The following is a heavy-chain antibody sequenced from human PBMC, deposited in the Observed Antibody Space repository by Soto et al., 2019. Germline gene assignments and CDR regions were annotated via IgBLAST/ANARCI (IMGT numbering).Heavy chain of an antibody. CDR2: INSDGSSK. V-gene: IGHV3-74*01. CDR3: ARAGYCSGGSCYFYYYYYYGMDV. CDR1: GFTFSSYW. J-gene: IGHJ6*02. D-gene: IGHD2-15*01. Sequence: GGSLRLSCAASGFTFSSYWMHWVRQAPGKGLVWVSRINSDGSSKSYADSVKGRFTISRDNAKNTLYLQMNSLRAEDTAVYYCARAGYCSGGSCYFYYYYYYGMDVWGQGTTVTVSS.